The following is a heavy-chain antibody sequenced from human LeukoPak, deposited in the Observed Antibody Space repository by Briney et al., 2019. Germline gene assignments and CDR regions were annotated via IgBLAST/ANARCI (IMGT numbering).Heavy chain of an antibody. J-gene: IGHJ3*02. CDR2: ISSSGSTF. D-gene: IGHD3-22*01. CDR1: GFTFSSYE. CDR3: ARDTPITMIVVVIRGAFDI. Sequence: PGGSLRLSCAASGFTFSSYEMNWVRQAPGKGLEWVSYISSSGSTFYYADSVKGRFTISRDNAKNSLYLQMNSLRAEDTAVYYCARDTPITMIVVVIRGAFDIWGQGTMVTVSS. V-gene: IGHV3-48*03.